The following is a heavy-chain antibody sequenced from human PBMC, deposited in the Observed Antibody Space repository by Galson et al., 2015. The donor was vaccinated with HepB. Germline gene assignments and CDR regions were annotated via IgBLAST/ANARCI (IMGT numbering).Heavy chain of an antibody. CDR2: NIPIFATI. J-gene: IGHJ4*02. CDR1: GGTFSRFA. V-gene: IGHV1-69*13. Sequence: SVKVSCKASGGTFSRFAVNWVRQATGQGLEWIGGNIPIFATINYAQKFQGRVSISADESTSTTYLQLDSLGPADTAVYYCGRSSYVVVDPPAVPFDYWGQGTLVTVSS. D-gene: IGHD2-2*01. CDR3: GRSSYVVVDPPAVPFDY.